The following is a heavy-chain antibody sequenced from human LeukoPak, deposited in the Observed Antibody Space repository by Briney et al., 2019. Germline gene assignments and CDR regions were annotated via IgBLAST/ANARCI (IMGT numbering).Heavy chain of an antibody. V-gene: IGHV3-33*06. J-gene: IGHJ6*02. CDR1: GFTFSSYG. CDR2: IWFDGSNK. Sequence: GGSLRLSCTASGFTFSSYGMHWVRQAPGKGLEWVAVIWFDGSNKYYADSVKGRLTISRDNSKSTLYLQMHSMRAEDTAVYYCAKAVAATGHYYFGMDVWGQGTTVTVSS. D-gene: IGHD6-19*01. CDR3: AKAVAATGHYYFGMDV.